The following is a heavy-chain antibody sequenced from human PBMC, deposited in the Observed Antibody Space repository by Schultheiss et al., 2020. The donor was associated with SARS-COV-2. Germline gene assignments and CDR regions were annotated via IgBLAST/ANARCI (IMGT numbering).Heavy chain of an antibody. CDR2: ISYDGSNK. Sequence: GGSLRLSCAASGFTVSSNYMSWVRQAPGKGLEWVAVISYDGSNKYYADSVKGRFTISRDNSKNTLYLQMNSLRAEDTAVYYCAILARPSTVTDPVDYWGQGTLVTVSS. CDR3: AILARPSTVTDPVDY. V-gene: IGHV3-30*03. D-gene: IGHD4-17*01. CDR1: GFTVSSNY. J-gene: IGHJ4*02.